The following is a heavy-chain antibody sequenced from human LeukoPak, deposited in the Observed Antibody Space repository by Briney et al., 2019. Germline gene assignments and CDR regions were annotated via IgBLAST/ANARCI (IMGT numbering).Heavy chain of an antibody. J-gene: IGHJ2*01. Sequence: SETLSLTCSVSGGSISSYYWSWIRQPPGKGLEWIGYIHYSGSTNSNPSLKSRVTISVDTSRNQFSLKLTSVTAADTAVYYCARVGRSRWCFDLWGRGTLVTVSS. V-gene: IGHV4-59*01. CDR3: ARVGRSRWCFDL. CDR1: GGSISSYY. CDR2: IHYSGST. D-gene: IGHD1-26*01.